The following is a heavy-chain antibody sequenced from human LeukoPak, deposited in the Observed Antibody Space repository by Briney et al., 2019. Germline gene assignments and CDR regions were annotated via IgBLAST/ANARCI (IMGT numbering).Heavy chain of an antibody. Sequence: GGSLRLSCAASGFTFSSYAMSWVRQAPGKGLEWVSVIGRSGSPYYADSVKGRFTISRDNSKNALYLQMNSLRGEDTAVYYCAKRDPAGLHCFDYWGQGTLVTVSS. CDR2: IGRSGSP. V-gene: IGHV3-23*01. CDR1: GFTFSSYA. CDR3: AKRDPAGLHCFDY. D-gene: IGHD5-18*01. J-gene: IGHJ4*02.